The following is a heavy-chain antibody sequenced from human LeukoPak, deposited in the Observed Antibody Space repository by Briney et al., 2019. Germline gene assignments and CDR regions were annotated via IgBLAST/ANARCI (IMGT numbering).Heavy chain of an antibody. D-gene: IGHD2-15*01. V-gene: IGHV1-18*01. CDR1: GYTFTSYG. J-gene: IGHJ3*02. CDR2: ISAYNGNT. CDR3: ARDDGGGSSRDAFDI. Sequence: GASVKVSCKASGYTFTSYGISWVRQAPGQGLEWMGWISAYNGNTNYAQKLQGRVTMTTDTSTSTAYMELRNLRSDDTAVYYCARDDGGGSSRDAFDIWGQGTMVTVSS.